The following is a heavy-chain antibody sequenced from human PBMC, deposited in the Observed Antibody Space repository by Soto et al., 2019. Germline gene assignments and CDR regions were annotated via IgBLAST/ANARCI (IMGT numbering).Heavy chain of an antibody. CDR1: GGSIISSIHY. CDR2: IFHSGTT. V-gene: IGHV4-39*01. D-gene: IGHD4-17*01. Sequence: QLQLQESGPGLVKPSETLSLTCTVSGGSIISSIHYWGWFRQPPGKGLEWIGYIFHSGTTNHNPSLKSRVTFSVDTSKNQFSLKLSSVTAADTAVYYCARGPTVTTDYWGQGILVTVSS. CDR3: ARGPTVTTDY. J-gene: IGHJ4*02.